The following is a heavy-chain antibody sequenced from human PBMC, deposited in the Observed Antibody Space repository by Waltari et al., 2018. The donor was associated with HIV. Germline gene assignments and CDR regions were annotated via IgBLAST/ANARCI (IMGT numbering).Heavy chain of an antibody. D-gene: IGHD3-10*01. CDR3: TRGPMYNWFDP. CDR1: GFKFDDYA. Sequence: EVQLVESGGGLVQPGRSLRLSCAASGFKFDDYAMHWVRQPPGKGLDGVSSISWHSIRITYADSVRGRFTISRDNAKKSLYLQMDSLRPEDTALYYCTRGPMYNWFDPWGQGTLVTVSS. J-gene: IGHJ5*02. V-gene: IGHV3-9*01. CDR2: ISWHSIRI.